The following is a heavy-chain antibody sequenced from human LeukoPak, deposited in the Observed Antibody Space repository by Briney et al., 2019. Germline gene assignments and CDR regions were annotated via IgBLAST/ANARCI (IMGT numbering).Heavy chain of an antibody. CDR3: ARAPWSLTGDGYYYGMDV. CDR1: GDTFSSNSAA. CDR2: TYYRSKWYN. J-gene: IGHJ6*02. D-gene: IGHD7-27*01. V-gene: IGHV6-1*01. Sequence: PSQTLSLTCAVSGDTFSSNSAAWHWLRQSPSRGLEWLVRTYYRSKWYNDYAVSVKSRITINTDTSKHQFSLQLNSVTPEDAAVYYCARAPWSLTGDGYYYGMDVWGQGTTVTVSS.